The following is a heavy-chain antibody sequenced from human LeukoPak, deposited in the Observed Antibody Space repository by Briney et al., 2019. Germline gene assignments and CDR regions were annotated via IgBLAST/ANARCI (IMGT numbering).Heavy chain of an antibody. J-gene: IGHJ3*02. V-gene: IGHV3-53*01. CDR1: GLTVSSNC. CDR2: IYSGGNT. CDR3: AKEDRVSDAFDI. Sequence: PGGSLRLSCAASGLTVSSNCMSWVRQAPGKGLEWVSFIYSGGNTYYADSVKGRFTISRDNSKNTLYLQMNSLRAEDTAVYYCAKEDRVSDAFDIWGQGTMVTVSS.